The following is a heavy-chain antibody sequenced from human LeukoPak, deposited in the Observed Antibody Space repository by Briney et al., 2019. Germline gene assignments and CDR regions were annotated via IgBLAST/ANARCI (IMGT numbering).Heavy chain of an antibody. J-gene: IGHJ1*01. CDR1: GGSISSSSYY. D-gene: IGHD5-24*01. CDR3: ARHVRSRWLAQGGYFQH. Sequence: SETLCLTCTVSGGSISSSSYYWGWIRQPPGKGLEWIGSIYYSGSTYYNPSLKSRVTISVDTSKNQFSLKLSSVTAADTAVYYCARHVRSRWLAQGGYFQHWGQGTLVTVSS. V-gene: IGHV4-39*01. CDR2: IYYSGST.